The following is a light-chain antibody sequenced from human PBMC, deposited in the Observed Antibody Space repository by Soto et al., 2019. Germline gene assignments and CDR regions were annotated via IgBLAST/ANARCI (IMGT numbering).Light chain of an antibody. CDR1: QSVGRN. CDR2: GAS. J-gene: IGKJ4*01. V-gene: IGKV3-15*01. Sequence: EIVMTQSPATLSVSPGERDTLSCRASQSVGRNLAWYQQKPGQAPRLLIYGASTRATGIPARFSGSGSGTEFTLTISSLQSEDFEIYSCQQYNHWPPLTFGGGTKVEIK. CDR3: QQYNHWPPLT.